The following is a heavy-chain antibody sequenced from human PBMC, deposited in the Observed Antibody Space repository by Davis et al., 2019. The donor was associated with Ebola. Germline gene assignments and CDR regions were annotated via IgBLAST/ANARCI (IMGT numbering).Heavy chain of an antibody. CDR1: GGSISSSSYY. V-gene: IGHV4-39*01. J-gene: IGHJ4*02. CDR2: IYYSGNT. CDR3: ARLTIASAPDVIDY. D-gene: IGHD6-13*01. Sequence: GSLRLSCTVSGGSISSSSYYWGWIRQPPGKGLEWIGSIYYSGNTYYNPSLKSRVTMSVDTSKSQFSLMLRSVTVADTAVYFCARLTIASAPDVIDYWGQGSLVVVSP.